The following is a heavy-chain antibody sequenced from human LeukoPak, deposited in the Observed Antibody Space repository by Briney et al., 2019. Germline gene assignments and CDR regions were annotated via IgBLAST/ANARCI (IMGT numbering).Heavy chain of an antibody. J-gene: IGHJ4*02. V-gene: IGHV1-2*02. CDR1: GYTFTGYY. CDR2: INPNSGGT. CDR3: ARAQQLIYSSSSGAIDY. D-gene: IGHD6-6*01. Sequence: ASVKVSCKASGYTFTGYYMHWVRQAPGQGLEWMGWINPNSGGTNYAQKFQGRVTMTRDTSISTAYMELSRLRSDDTAVYYCARAQQLIYSSSSGAIDYWGQGTLVTVSS.